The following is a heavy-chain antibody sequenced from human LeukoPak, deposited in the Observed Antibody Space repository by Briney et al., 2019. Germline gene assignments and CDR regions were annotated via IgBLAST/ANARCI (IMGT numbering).Heavy chain of an antibody. V-gene: IGHV3-49*03. CDR2: IRSKAYGGTT. CDR3: AKKEHRGHDILTGYYNHYYMDV. CDR1: GFTFGDYA. J-gene: IGHJ6*03. D-gene: IGHD3-9*01. Sequence: GGSLRLSCTASGFTFGDYAMSWFRQAPGKGLEWVGFIRSKAYGGTTEYAASVKGRFTISRDDSKSIAYLQMNSLKTEDTAVYYCAKKEHRGHDILTGYYNHYYMDVWGKGTTVTISS.